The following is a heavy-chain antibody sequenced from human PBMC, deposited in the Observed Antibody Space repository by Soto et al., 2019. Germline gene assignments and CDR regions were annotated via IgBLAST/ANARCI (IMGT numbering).Heavy chain of an antibody. CDR3: ARGRPRWWPTAADGMDV. V-gene: IGHV4-34*01. CDR1: GGSFSGYY. D-gene: IGHD4-17*01. J-gene: IGHJ6*02. Sequence: QVQLQQWGAGLLKPSETLSLTCAVYGGSFSGYYWSWIRQPPGTGLEWIGEINHSGSTNYNPSLKRQVKTSVDTSNNQYPPQLSSGTAPDTPVYYCARGRPRWWPTAADGMDVGDQGPTVTV. CDR2: INHSGST.